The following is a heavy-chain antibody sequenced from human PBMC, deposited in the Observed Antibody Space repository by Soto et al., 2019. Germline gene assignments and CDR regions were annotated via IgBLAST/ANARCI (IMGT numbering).Heavy chain of an antibody. CDR2: IIPIFGTA. V-gene: IGHV1-69*13. CDR3: ARSRGDVVVPAAIYRRYGMDV. J-gene: IGHJ6*02. Sequence: SVKVSCNASGGTFSSYAISGVRQAPGQGLEWMGGIIPIFGTANYAQKFQGRVTITADESTSTAYMELSSLRSEDTAVYYCARSRGDVVVPAAIYRRYGMDVWGQGTTVTVSS. CDR1: GGTFSSYA. D-gene: IGHD2-2*01.